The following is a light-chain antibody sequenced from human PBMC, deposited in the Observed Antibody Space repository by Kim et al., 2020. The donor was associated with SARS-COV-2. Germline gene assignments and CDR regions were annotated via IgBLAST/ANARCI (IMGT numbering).Light chain of an antibody. V-gene: IGKV3-11*01. CDR2: DAS. Sequence: EVVLTQSPVTLSLSPGERATLSCRSSQSINTNLAWYQQTPGQAPRLLIYDASKRAPGIPARFSGSGSGTDFTLTVSALEPEDSAVYYCQQRSDWPPPYTFGQGTNLEIK. J-gene: IGKJ2*01. CDR1: QSINTN. CDR3: QQRSDWPPPYT.